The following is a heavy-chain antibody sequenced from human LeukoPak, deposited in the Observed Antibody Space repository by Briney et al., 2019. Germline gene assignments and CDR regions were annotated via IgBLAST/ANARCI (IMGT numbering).Heavy chain of an antibody. Sequence: PSETLSLTCTVSGGSISSYYWSWTRQPPGKGLEWIGYIYHSGSTNYNPSLKSRVTISIDTSKNQFSLKLTSVTAAAPAVYYCARGGSWSDFDYWGQGTLVTVSS. V-gene: IGHV4-59*12. CDR3: ARGGSWSDFDY. J-gene: IGHJ4*02. CDR2: IYHSGST. D-gene: IGHD6-13*01. CDR1: GGSISSYY.